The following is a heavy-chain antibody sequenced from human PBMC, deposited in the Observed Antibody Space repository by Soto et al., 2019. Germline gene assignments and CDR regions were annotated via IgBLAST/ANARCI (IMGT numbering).Heavy chain of an antibody. CDR2: ISAYNGLK. Sequence: QVQLVQSGAEVKKPGASVKVSCKTSGYTFTTFGISWVRQAPGQGLEWMGWISAYNGLKDYGQKFQGRVTMTTDQSTSTAYMELRSLRSDDTAVYYCARVGEYYDNAGRYEGYYNNGMDVWGQGTTVTVSS. V-gene: IGHV1-18*01. D-gene: IGHD3-22*01. J-gene: IGHJ6*02. CDR1: GYTFTTFG. CDR3: ARVGEYYDNAGRYEGYYNNGMDV.